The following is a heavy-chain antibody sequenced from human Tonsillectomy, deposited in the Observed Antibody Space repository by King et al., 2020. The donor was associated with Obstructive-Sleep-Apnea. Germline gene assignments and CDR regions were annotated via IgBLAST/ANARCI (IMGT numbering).Heavy chain of an antibody. CDR1: GFTFSNFW. J-gene: IGHJ4*02. D-gene: IGHD3-10*01. V-gene: IGHV3-7*03. CDR2: LKQDGSET. CDR3: ASRPPAETYFGVFDF. Sequence: VQLVESGGGLVQPGGSLRLSCAASGFTFSNFWMTWVRQAPGKGPEWVSKLKQDGSETYYVDSVRGRFTISRDNAKNSLYLQMKNLIAEDTAVYYCASRPPAETYFGVFDFWGQGALVTVSS.